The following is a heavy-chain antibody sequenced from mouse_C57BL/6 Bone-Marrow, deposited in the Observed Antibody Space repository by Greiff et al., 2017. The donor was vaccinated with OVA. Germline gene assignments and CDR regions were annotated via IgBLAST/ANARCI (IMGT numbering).Heavy chain of an antibody. Sequence: VQLQQSVAELVRPGASVKLSCTASGFNIKNNYMHWVKQRPEQGLEWIGRIDPANGNTKYAPKFQGKATITADTSSNTAYLQLSSLTSEDTAIYYCARQLRPSAIDYWGQGTSVTVSS. D-gene: IGHD3-2*02. CDR1: GFNIKNNY. V-gene: IGHV14-3*01. J-gene: IGHJ4*01. CDR3: ARQLRPSAIDY. CDR2: IDPANGNT.